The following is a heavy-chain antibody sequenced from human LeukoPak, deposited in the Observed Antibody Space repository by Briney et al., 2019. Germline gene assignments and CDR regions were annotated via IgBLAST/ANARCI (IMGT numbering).Heavy chain of an antibody. V-gene: IGHV4-30-4*08. J-gene: IGHJ5*02. CDR3: ASYSNYIGANWFDP. CDR1: GGSFSGYY. Sequence: SETLSLTCAVYGGSFSGYYWSWIRQPPGKGLEWIGYIYYSGSTYYNPSLKSRVTISVDTSKNQFSLKLSSVTAADTAVYYCASYSNYIGANWFDPWGQGTLVTVSS. D-gene: IGHD4-11*01. CDR2: IYYSGST.